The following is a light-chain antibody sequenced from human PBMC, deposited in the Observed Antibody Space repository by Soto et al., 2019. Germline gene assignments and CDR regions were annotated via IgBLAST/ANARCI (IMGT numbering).Light chain of an antibody. V-gene: IGKV1-33*01. CDR2: DAS. CDR1: QDISNY. CDR3: QQTFNSPIT. Sequence: DIQMTQSPSSLSASVGDRVTITCQASQDISNYLNWYQQKPGKAPRLLIYDASNLKTGVPSRFSGSGSGTDFTLTISSVRPEDLGSYYCQQTFNSPITFGQGTRLEIK. J-gene: IGKJ5*01.